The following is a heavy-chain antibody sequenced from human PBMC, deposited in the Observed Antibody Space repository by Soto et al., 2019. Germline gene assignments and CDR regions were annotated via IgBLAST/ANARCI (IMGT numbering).Heavy chain of an antibody. CDR2: ISAYNGNT. Sequence: QVQLVQSGAEVKKPGASVKVSCKASGYTFTNFGISWVRQAPGQGLEWMGWISAYNGNTNYAQKFQGRVTMTTDTSTSTAYMEVRSLRVDHTAEYYSARGATPIDYWGQGTLVTVYS. CDR1: GYTFTNFG. D-gene: IGHD2-15*01. V-gene: IGHV1-18*01. J-gene: IGHJ4*02. CDR3: ARGATPIDY.